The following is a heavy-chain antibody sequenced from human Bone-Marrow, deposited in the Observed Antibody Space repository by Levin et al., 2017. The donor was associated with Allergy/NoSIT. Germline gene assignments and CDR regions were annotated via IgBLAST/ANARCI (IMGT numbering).Heavy chain of an antibody. CDR2: ITPILGIP. V-gene: IGHV1-69*04. Sequence: AASVKVSCKASGGTSSNYAITWVRQGPGQGLEWMGRITPILGIPNYAQKFQDRVSISADKSTSTAYMELSSLTSEDTAVYYCAREGFYCSGDTCYTRGRELDAWGQGTLVTVSS. CDR3: AREGFYCSGDTCYTRGRELDA. J-gene: IGHJ5*02. D-gene: IGHD2-15*01. CDR1: GGTSSNYA.